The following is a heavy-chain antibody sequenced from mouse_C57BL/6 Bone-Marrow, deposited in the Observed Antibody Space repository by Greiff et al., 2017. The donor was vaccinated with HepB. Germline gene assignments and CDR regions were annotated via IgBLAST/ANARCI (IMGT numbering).Heavy chain of an antibody. J-gene: IGHJ4*01. CDR1: GFTFSDAW. D-gene: IGHD2-1*01. CDR3: TSIYLPAMDY. Sequence: EVMLVESGGGLVQPGGSMKLSCAASGFTFSDAWMDWVRQSPEKGLEWVAEIRNKANNHATYYAESVKGRFTISRDDSKSSVHLQMNSLRAEDTGMYYCTSIYLPAMDYWGQGTSVTVSS. CDR2: IRNKANNHAT. V-gene: IGHV6-6*01.